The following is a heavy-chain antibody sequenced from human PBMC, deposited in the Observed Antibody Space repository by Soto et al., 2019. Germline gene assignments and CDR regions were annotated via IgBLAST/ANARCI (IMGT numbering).Heavy chain of an antibody. Sequence: GASVKVSCKASGGTFSSYAMSWVRQAPGKGLEWVSAISGSGGSTYYADSVKGRFTISRDNSKNTLYLQMNSLRAEETAVYYCAREYTAWPLAYGLDVWGQGTTVTVSS. CDR2: ISGSGGST. CDR3: AREYTAWPLAYGLDV. J-gene: IGHJ6*02. D-gene: IGHD2-2*02. CDR1: GGTFSSYA. V-gene: IGHV3-23*01.